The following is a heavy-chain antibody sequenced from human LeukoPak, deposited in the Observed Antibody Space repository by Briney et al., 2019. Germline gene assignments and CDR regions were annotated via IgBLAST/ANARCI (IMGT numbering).Heavy chain of an antibody. CDR1: GGSFSGYY. Sequence: PSETLSLTCAVYGGSFSGYYWSWIRQPPGKGLEWIGEINHSGSTNYNPSLKSRVTMSVDTSKNQFSLKLSSVTAADTAVYYCARDGRRGSSGWRSSFDYWGQGTLVTVSS. CDR2: INHSGST. J-gene: IGHJ4*02. CDR3: ARDGRRGSSGWRSSFDY. D-gene: IGHD6-19*01. V-gene: IGHV4-34*01.